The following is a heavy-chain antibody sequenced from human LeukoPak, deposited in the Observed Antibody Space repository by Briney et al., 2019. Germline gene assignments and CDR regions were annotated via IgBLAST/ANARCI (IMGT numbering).Heavy chain of an antibody. CDR2: INPNLGDT. J-gene: IGHJ5*02. Sequence: ASVKVSCKASGGTFSSYAISWVRQAPGQGLEWMGWINPNLGDTDYAHNFQGKVTFTRNTALSTVYMELRSLTSDDTAVYYCARGSYRYEDRGLGPWGQGTLVTVSS. CDR1: GGTFSSYA. V-gene: IGHV1-8*03. D-gene: IGHD3-16*02. CDR3: ARGSYRYEDRGLGP.